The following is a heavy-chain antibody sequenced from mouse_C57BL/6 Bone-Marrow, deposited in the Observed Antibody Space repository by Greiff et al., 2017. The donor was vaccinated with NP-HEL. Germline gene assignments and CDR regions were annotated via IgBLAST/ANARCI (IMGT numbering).Heavy chain of an antibody. CDR3: AREGAAQADYYYAMDY. CDR2: INPYNGGT. D-gene: IGHD3-2*02. CDR1: GYTFTDYY. J-gene: IGHJ4*01. Sequence: EVQLVESGPVLVKPGASVKMSCKASGYTFTDYYMNWVKQSHGKSLEWIGVINPYNGGTSYNQKFKGKATLTVDKSSSTAYMELNSLTSEDSAVYYCAREGAAQADYYYAMDYWGQGTSVTVSS. V-gene: IGHV1-19*01.